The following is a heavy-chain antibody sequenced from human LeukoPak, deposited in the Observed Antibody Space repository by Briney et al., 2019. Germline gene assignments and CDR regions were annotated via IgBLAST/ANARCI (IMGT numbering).Heavy chain of an antibody. Sequence: GGSLRLSCAASGFTFSSYVMHWVRQAPGKGLEGVAVIWYDGSNKYYADSVKGRFTISRDNSKNTLYLQMNSLRAEDTAVYYCARDRASAADADYYFDYWGQGTLVTVSS. V-gene: IGHV3-33*01. CDR1: GFTFSSYV. CDR3: ARDRASAADADYYFDY. CDR2: IWYDGSNK. J-gene: IGHJ4*02. D-gene: IGHD6-13*01.